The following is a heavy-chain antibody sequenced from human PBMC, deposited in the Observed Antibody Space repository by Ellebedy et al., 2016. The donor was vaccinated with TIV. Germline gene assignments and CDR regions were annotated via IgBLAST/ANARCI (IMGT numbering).Heavy chain of an antibody. V-gene: IGHV4-30-4*01. CDR1: GGSISSDDYY. CDR3: ARAVWFGEFGLDY. J-gene: IGHJ4*02. CDR2: IYYSGSA. Sequence: SETLSLTXTVSGGSISSDDYYWTWLRQPPGKGLEWIGYIYYSGSAYYNPSLKSRLTMSVDTSKNQFSLKLSSVTDADTAVYYCARAVWFGEFGLDYWGQGTLVTVSS. D-gene: IGHD3-10*01.